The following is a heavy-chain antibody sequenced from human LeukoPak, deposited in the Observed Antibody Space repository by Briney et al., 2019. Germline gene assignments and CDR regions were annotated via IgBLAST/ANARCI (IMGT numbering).Heavy chain of an antibody. J-gene: IGHJ3*01. CDR1: GFTFSSYA. V-gene: IGHV3-23*01. CDR2: ISGSGYTT. CDR3: AKSQLGYCSGGSCFDAFDL. D-gene: IGHD2-15*01. Sequence: GXSLRXSCAASGFTFSSYAMSWVRQAPGKGLEWVSAISGSGYTTYYADSVKGRFTISRDNSKNTLYLQMNRLRADDTGVNYWAKSQLGYCSGGSCFDAFDLWGQGTMVTVSS.